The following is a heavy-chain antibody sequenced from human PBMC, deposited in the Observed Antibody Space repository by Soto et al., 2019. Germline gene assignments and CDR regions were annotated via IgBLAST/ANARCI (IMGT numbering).Heavy chain of an antibody. V-gene: IGHV3-66*01. J-gene: IGHJ4*02. CDR2: IYSGGNT. CDR3: ARERWGYVNAEL. D-gene: IGHD3-10*02. Sequence: DVQVVESGGGLVLPGGSLRLSCAASGFTVSSSPMSWFRQAPGKGLEWVSVIYSGGNTYYADSVKGRFIISRDNSQNTLYIQMNSLSADDTALYYCARERWGYVNAELWGQGTLVTVSS. CDR1: GFTVSSSP.